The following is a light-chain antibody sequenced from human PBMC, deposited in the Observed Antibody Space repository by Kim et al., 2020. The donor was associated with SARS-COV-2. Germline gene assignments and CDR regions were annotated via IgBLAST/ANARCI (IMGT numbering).Light chain of an antibody. J-gene: IGLJ3*02. Sequence: QAITISGTGMSSDVGGYNYVSRYHQPPGKAPKLIIYDVNVRPAGVTNRFSGSQSGNTASLTISGLQAADEADYYCSSRTSSRTLVFGGGTQLTVL. V-gene: IGLV2-14*03. CDR3: SSRTSSRTLV. CDR2: DVN. CDR1: SSDVGGYNY.